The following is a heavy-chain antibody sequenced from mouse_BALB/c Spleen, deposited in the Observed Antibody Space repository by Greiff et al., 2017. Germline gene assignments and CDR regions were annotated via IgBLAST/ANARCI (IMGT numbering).Heavy chain of an antibody. J-gene: IGHJ2*01. D-gene: IGHD2-1*01. CDR2: IYPSDSYT. Sequence: VQLQQPGAELVRPGASVKLSCKASGYTFTSYWINWVKQRPGQGLEWIGNIYPSDSYTNYNQKFKDKATLTVDKSSSTAYMQLSSPTSEDSAVYYCTREGDGNLDFDYWGQGTTLTVSS. CDR3: TREGDGNLDFDY. CDR1: GYTFTSYW. V-gene: IGHV1-69*02.